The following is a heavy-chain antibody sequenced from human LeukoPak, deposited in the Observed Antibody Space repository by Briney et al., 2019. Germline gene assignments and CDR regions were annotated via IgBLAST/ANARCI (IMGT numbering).Heavy chain of an antibody. D-gene: IGHD6-6*01. CDR1: GFTFSSYA. CDR3: ARDRVGSSSSIIDY. J-gene: IGHJ4*02. CDR2: ISYDGSNK. V-gene: IGHV3-30-3*01. Sequence: GRSLGLSCAASGFTFSSYAMHWVRQAPGKGLEWVAVISYDGSNKYYADSVKGRFTISRDNSKNTLYLQMNSLRAEDTAVYYCARDRVGSSSSIIDYWGQGTLVTVSS.